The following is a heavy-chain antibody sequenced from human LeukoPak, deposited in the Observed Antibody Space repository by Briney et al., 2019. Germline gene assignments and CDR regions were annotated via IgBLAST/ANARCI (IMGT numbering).Heavy chain of an antibody. Sequence: SGGSLRLSCAASGFTFSSYGMHWVRQAPGKGLEWVAFIRYDGSNKYYADSVKGRFTISRDNSKNTLHLQMNSLRAEDTAVYYCAKEPYDYVWGSYRFDYWGQGTLVTVSS. CDR1: GFTFSSYG. D-gene: IGHD3-16*02. V-gene: IGHV3-30*02. CDR3: AKEPYDYVWGSYRFDY. J-gene: IGHJ4*02. CDR2: IRYDGSNK.